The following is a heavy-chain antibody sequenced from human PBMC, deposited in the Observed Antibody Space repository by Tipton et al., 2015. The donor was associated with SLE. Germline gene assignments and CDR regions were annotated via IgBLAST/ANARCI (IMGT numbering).Heavy chain of an antibody. CDR2: ISYDGSNK. CDR3: ARDLVSGSYFDY. J-gene: IGHJ4*02. D-gene: IGHD1-26*01. CDR1: GFTFSSYA. V-gene: IGHV3-30*04. Sequence: RSLRLSCAASGFTFSSYAMHWVRQAPGKGLEWVAVISYDGSNKYYADSVKGRFTISRDNAKNSLYLQMNSLRAEDTAVYYCARDLVSGSYFDYWCQGTLVTVSS.